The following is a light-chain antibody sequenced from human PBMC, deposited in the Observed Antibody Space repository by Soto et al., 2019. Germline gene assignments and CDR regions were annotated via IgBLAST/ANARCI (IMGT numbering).Light chain of an antibody. V-gene: IGLV2-11*01. J-gene: IGLJ1*01. CDR2: DVS. CDR3: CSYAGTDTYV. Sequence: QSALTQPRSVSGSPGQSVTISCTGTSSDVGAYNYVSWYQQHPGKAPELMIYDVSKRPSGVPDRFSGSKSGNTASLTISGLQAEDEADYYCCSYAGTDTYVFGTGTKVTVL. CDR1: SSDVGAYNY.